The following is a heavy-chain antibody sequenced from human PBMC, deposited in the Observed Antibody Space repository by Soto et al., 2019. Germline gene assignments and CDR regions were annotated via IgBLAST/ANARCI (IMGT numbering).Heavy chain of an antibody. D-gene: IGHD4-17*01. V-gene: IGHV4-31*03. Sequence: PSGTLSLTCTVSGGSLSSSDYYWSWIRQHPGKGLEWIGYIYYSGNTYYNPSLKSRLTISVDTSKNQFSLKLNSVTAADTAVYYCARGLSAATVVTCYFDSWGQGTLVTVSS. CDR2: IYYSGNT. CDR1: GGSLSSSDYY. CDR3: ARGLSAATVVTCYFDS. J-gene: IGHJ4*02.